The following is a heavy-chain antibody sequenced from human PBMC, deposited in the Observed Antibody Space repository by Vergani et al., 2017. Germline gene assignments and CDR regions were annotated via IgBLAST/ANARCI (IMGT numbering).Heavy chain of an antibody. Sequence: EVQLLESGGGLVQPGGSLRLSCAASGFTFSTYAMSWVRQAPGKGLEWVSGISGSGGSTDYADSVKGRFTTSSDNSKNTLYLQVNSLGAEDTAVYYCATAQVLYRIALGGQFDSWGQGTLVTVSS. CDR1: GFTFSTYA. CDR3: ATAQVLYRIALGGQFDS. J-gene: IGHJ4*02. D-gene: IGHD3-16*02. CDR2: ISGSGGST. V-gene: IGHV3-23*01.